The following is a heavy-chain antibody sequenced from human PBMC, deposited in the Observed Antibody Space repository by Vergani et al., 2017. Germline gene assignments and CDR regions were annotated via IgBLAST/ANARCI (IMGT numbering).Heavy chain of an antibody. V-gene: IGHV1-2*02. Sequence: QVQLVQSGAEVKKPGASVKVSCKASGYTFTGYYMHWVRQAPGQGLEWMGWINPNSGGTNYAQKFQGRVTMTRDTSISTAYMELSRLRSDDTAVYYCARTEDCYGSGRRYFDYWGQGTLVTVSS. J-gene: IGHJ4*02. D-gene: IGHD3-10*01. CDR1: GYTFTGYY. CDR2: INPNSGGT. CDR3: ARTEDCYGSGRRYFDY.